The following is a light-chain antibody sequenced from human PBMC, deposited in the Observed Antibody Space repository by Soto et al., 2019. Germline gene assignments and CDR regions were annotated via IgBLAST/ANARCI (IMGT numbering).Light chain of an antibody. Sequence: DIQMTQSPSPLSASVGDRIIITCRASRTIARYINWFQQKSGQPPKLLVYAASTLRHGVPSRFSASGSGSDFTLTINSLQPEDLATYYCQQSYNAPFNFGPGTKVDIK. J-gene: IGKJ3*01. CDR1: RTIARY. V-gene: IGKV1-39*01. CDR3: QQSYNAPFN. CDR2: AAS.